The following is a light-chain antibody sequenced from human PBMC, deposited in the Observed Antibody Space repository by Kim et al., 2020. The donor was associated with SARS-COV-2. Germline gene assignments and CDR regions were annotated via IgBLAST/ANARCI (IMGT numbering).Light chain of an antibody. CDR3: HQYYSIPPYI. J-gene: IGKJ4*01. Sequence: DIVMTQSPDSLAVSLGERATINCKSSQSILYSSNNKNYVAWYQQKPGQPPKLLIYWASTRESGVPDRFSGSGSGTDFTLTISSLQAEDVAVYYCHQYYSIPPYIFGGGTKLEI. V-gene: IGKV4-1*01. CDR1: QSILYSSNNKNY. CDR2: WAS.